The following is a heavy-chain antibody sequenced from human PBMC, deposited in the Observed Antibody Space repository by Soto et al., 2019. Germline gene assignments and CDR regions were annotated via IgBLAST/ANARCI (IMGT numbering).Heavy chain of an antibody. CDR3: ARFWNAHPDPRLVDY. CDR2: IYYSGST. V-gene: IGHV4-31*03. D-gene: IGHD1-1*01. Sequence: PSETLSLTCTVSGGSISSGGYYWSWIRQHPGKGLEWIGYIYYSGSTYYNPSLKSRVTISVDTSKNQFSLKLSSVTAADTAVYYCARFWNAHPDPRLVDYWGQGTLVTVSS. CDR1: GGSISSGGYY. J-gene: IGHJ4*02.